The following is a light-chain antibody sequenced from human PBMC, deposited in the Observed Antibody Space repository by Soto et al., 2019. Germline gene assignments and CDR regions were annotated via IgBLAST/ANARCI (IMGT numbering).Light chain of an antibody. CDR1: QSISSY. CDR3: QQSYSTPYT. J-gene: IGKJ2*01. Sequence: DIQMTQSPSSLSASVGDRVTITCRASQSISSYLNWYQQKPGKAPKLLIYAASSLQSGVPSRFSGSGSETDFTLTISSLQTEDSETYYCQQSYSTPYTFGQGTKLEIK. CDR2: AAS. V-gene: IGKV1-39*01.